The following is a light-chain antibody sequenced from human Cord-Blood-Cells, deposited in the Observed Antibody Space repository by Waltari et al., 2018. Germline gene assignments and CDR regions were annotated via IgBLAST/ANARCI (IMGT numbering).Light chain of an antibody. CDR2: DVR. CDR3: SSYAGSSTYV. J-gene: IGLJ1*01. CDR1: SSDVGRHHP. V-gene: IGLV2-14*03. Sequence: QSALTQPASVSGSPGQSLTISCTGPSSDVGRHHPGSWYQQHPGKAPKLMIYDVRNRPSGVSNRFSGSKSGNTASLTISGLQAEDEADYYCSSYAGSSTYVFGAGTKLTVL.